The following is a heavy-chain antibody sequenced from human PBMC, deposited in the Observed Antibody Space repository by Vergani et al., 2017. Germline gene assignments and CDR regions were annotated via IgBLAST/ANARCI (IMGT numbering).Heavy chain of an antibody. CDR1: GGSFSGYY. D-gene: IGHD3-10*01. V-gene: IGHV4-34*01. CDR3: ARGSERFLLWFGESSFGL. J-gene: IGHJ4*02. CDR2: INHSGST. Sequence: QVQLQQWGAGLLKPSETLSLTCAVYGGSFSGYYWSWIRQPPGKGLEWIGEINHSGSTNYNPSLKSRVTISVDTSKNQFSLKLRSVTAADTAVYYCARGSERFLLWFGESSFGLWGQGTLVTVSS.